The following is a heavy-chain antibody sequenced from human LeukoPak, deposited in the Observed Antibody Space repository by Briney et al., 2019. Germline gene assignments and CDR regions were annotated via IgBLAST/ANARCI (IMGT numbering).Heavy chain of an antibody. CDR3: ARRAGAAAAALRHFDL. V-gene: IGHV3-11*06. Sequence: GGSLRLSCAASGFTFNDYFMTWIRQAPGKGLEWISYITTSEDYTNYADFVRGRFTVSRDNTKNSLYLQMNSLRDEDTAVYYCARRAGAAAAALRHFDLWGRGTLVSVSS. CDR1: GFTFNDYF. J-gene: IGHJ2*01. D-gene: IGHD6-13*01. CDR2: ITTSEDYT.